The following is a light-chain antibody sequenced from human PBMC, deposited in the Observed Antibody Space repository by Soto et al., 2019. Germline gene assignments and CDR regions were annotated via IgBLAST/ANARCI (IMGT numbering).Light chain of an antibody. CDR2: GAF. CDR1: QSVSSN. V-gene: IGKV3-15*01. J-gene: IGKJ1*01. Sequence: EILMTQSPVTLSVSPGERATLSCRASQSVSSNLAWYQQKPGQAPSLLIYGAFTRATGIPARFSGTGSGTEFTLTISRLEPEDFAVYYCQQYGSSGTFGQGTKVEIK. CDR3: QQYGSSGT.